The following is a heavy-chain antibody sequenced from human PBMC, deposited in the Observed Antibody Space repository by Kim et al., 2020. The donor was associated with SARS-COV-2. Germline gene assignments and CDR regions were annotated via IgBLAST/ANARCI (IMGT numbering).Heavy chain of an antibody. V-gene: IGHV4-39*07. D-gene: IGHD6-19*01. J-gene: IGHJ6*02. Sequence: PSHKSRVPISVDTSKNQFSLKLSSVTAAGTAVYYCAGDMKWLDRVYGMDVWGQGTTVTVSS. CDR3: AGDMKWLDRVYGMDV.